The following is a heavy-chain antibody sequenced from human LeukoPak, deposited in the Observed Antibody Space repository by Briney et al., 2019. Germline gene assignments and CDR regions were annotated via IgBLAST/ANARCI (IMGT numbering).Heavy chain of an antibody. Sequence: GGSLRLSCAASGFTFSNVWMSWVRQAPGKGLEWVSFISSSSSYIYYADSVKGRFTISRDNAKNSLYLQMNSLRAEDTAVYYCARDSGYACFDIWGQGTMVTVSS. J-gene: IGHJ3*02. CDR1: GFTFSNVW. CDR3: ARDSGYACFDI. D-gene: IGHD5-12*01. CDR2: ISSSSSYI. V-gene: IGHV3-21*01.